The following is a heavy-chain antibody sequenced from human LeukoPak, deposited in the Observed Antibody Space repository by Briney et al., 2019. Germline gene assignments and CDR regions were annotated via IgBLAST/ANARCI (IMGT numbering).Heavy chain of an antibody. J-gene: IGHJ5*02. V-gene: IGHV3-74*01. D-gene: IGHD5-18*01. CDR3: SIILEYSYGAPNLFDP. Sequence: GGSLRLSCAASGFTFSSYWMHWVRQAPGKGLDWVSRINSDGSKTNYADSVKGRFTLSRDNAKNTLYLQMNSLRAEDKAFDYCSIILEYSYGAPNLFDPWGQGTLVTVSS. CDR1: GFTFSSYW. CDR2: INSDGSKT.